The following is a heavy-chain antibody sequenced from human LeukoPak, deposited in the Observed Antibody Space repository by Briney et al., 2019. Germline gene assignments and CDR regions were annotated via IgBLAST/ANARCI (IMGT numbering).Heavy chain of an antibody. D-gene: IGHD3-22*01. CDR2: IYYSGST. J-gene: IGHJ6*02. CDR3: ASQPNYYDSSGYDYYYYGMDV. Sequence: SETLSLTCAVYGGSFSGYYWSWIRQPPGKGLEWIGYIYYSGSTYYNPSLKSRVTISVDTSKNQFSLKLSSVTAADTAVYYCASQPNYYDSSGYDYYYYGMDVWGQGTTVTVSS. CDR1: GGSFSGYY. V-gene: IGHV4-34*09.